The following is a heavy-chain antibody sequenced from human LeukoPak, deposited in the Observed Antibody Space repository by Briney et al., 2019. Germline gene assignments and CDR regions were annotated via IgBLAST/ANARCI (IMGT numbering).Heavy chain of an antibody. V-gene: IGHV3-30*02. CDR2: IRYDGSNK. Sequence: GGSLRLSCAASGFTVSSNYMSWVRQAPGKGLEWVAFIRYDGSNKYYADSVKGRFTISRDNSKNALYLQMNSLRAEDTAVYYCAKDQSRGYDYVWGSYDYWGQGTLVTVSS. CDR1: GFTVSSNY. D-gene: IGHD3-16*01. CDR3: AKDQSRGYDYVWGSYDY. J-gene: IGHJ4*02.